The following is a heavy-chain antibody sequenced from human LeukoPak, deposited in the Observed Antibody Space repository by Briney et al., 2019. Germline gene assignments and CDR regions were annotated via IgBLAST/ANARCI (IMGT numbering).Heavy chain of an antibody. CDR2: INHSGST. CDR3: ARSRADSSGPFFDY. Sequence: SETLSLTCAVYGGSFSGYYWSWIRQPPGKGLEWIGEINHSGSTNYNPSLKSRVTISVDTSKNQFSLKLSSVTAADTAVYYCARSRADSSGPFFDYWGQGTLVTVSS. J-gene: IGHJ4*02. D-gene: IGHD3-22*01. CDR1: GGSFSGYY. V-gene: IGHV4-34*01.